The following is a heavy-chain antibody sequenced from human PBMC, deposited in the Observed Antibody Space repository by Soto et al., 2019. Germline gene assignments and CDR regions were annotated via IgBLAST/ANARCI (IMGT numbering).Heavy chain of an antibody. CDR3: TTAGGEWELLDFDY. J-gene: IGHJ4*02. Sequence: PGGSLRLSCAASGFTFSNAWMSWVRQAPGKGLEWVGRIKSKTDGGTTDYAAPVKGRFTISRDDSKNTLYLQMNSLKTEDTAVYYCTTAGGEWELLDFDYWGQGTLVNVSS. V-gene: IGHV3-15*01. CDR2: IKSKTDGGTT. CDR1: GFTFSNAW. D-gene: IGHD1-26*01.